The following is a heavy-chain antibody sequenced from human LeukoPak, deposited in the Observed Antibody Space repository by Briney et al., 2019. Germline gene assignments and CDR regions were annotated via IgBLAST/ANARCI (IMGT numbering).Heavy chain of an antibody. D-gene: IGHD2-21*01. Sequence: GGSLRLSCAASGFPFTHSLMNWVRQAPGKGLEWVSSMGSGSPYIYYADSMRGRFTISRDNANNLLFLHMNSLRVDDTAVYYCVRAVGVVTNYSGMDLWGQGTTVIVSS. J-gene: IGHJ6*02. CDR1: GFPFTHSL. CDR2: MGSGSPYI. CDR3: VRAVGVVTNYSGMDL. V-gene: IGHV3-21*01.